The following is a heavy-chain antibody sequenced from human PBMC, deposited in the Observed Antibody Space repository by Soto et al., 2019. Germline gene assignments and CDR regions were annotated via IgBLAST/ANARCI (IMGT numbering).Heavy chain of an antibody. V-gene: IGHV3-23*01. CDR3: AKTANGWFSAFDI. D-gene: IGHD6-19*01. CDR2: ISGSGGTT. J-gene: IGHJ3*02. CDR1: GFTFSSYA. Sequence: VQLLESGGGLVQPGGSLSLSCAAPGFTFSSYAMSWVRQAPGKGLEWVSAISGSGGTTYYADSVKGRFTFSRDNSKNTLYLQMTRLRAEDTAVYYCAKTANGWFSAFDIWGQGTMVTVSS.